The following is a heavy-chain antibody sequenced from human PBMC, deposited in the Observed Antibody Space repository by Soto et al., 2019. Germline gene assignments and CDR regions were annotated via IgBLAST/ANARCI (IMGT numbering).Heavy chain of an antibody. J-gene: IGHJ6*03. D-gene: IGHD6-13*01. CDR3: ARCIAAHSWDYYYYMDV. CDR2: IYYSGST. V-gene: IGHV4-39*01. CDR1: GGSISSSSYY. Sequence: QLQLQESGPGLVKPSETLSLTCTVSGGSISSSSYYWGWIRQPPGKGLEWIGSIYYSGSTYYNPSLKSRVTISVDTSKNQFSLKLSSVTAADTAVYYCARCIAAHSWDYYYYMDVWGKGTTVTVSS.